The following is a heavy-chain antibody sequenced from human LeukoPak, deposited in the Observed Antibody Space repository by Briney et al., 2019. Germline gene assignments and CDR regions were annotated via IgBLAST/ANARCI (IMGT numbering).Heavy chain of an antibody. J-gene: IGHJ5*02. D-gene: IGHD3-9*01. CDR2: IRGSGDTT. Sequence: GGSLRLSCAASGFTFSSYAMNWVRQAPGQGLEWVSGIRGSGDTTYYADSVKGRFTISRDNSKNTLYLQMNSLRAEDTALYYCAKPYSGTILTGWFDPWGQGTLVTVSS. V-gene: IGHV3-23*01. CDR3: AKPYSGTILTGWFDP. CDR1: GFTFSSYA.